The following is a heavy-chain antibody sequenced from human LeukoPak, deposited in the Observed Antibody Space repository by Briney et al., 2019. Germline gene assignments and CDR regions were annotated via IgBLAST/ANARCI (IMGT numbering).Heavy chain of an antibody. D-gene: IGHD3-3*01. CDR3: ARGPYDFQGIPYYCMDV. V-gene: IGHV4-59*01. Sequence: KSSETLSLTCTVSGGSISSYYWSWIRQPPGKGLEWIGYIYYSGSTNYNPSLKSRVTISVDTSKNQFSLKLSSVTAADTAVYYCARGPYDFQGIPYYCMDVWGKGTTVTVSS. J-gene: IGHJ6*03. CDR2: IYYSGST. CDR1: GGSISSYY.